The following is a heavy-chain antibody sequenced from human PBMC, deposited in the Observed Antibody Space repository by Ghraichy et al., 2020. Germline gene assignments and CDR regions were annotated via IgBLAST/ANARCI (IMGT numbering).Heavy chain of an antibody. Sequence: GGSLRLSCAASGFTFSSYAMSWVRQAPGKGLEWVSAISGSGGSTYYADSVKGRFTISRDNSKNTLYLQMNSLRAEDTAVYYCAKSGGDDYSSSRALYYFDYWGQGTLVTVSS. D-gene: IGHD6-6*01. V-gene: IGHV3-23*01. CDR1: GFTFSSYA. CDR2: ISGSGGST. J-gene: IGHJ4*02. CDR3: AKSGGDDYSSSRALYYFDY.